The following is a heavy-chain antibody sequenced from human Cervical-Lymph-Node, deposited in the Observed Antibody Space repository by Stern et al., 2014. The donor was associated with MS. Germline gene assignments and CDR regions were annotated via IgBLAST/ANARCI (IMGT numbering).Heavy chain of an antibody. CDR3: ARVTTKSDY. CDR2: IYSDGNE. J-gene: IGHJ4*02. D-gene: IGHD1-1*01. CDR1: GFNVSNNY. V-gene: IGHV3-53*01. Sequence: EVQLVESGGSLIQPGGSLRLSCAASGFNVSNNYMTWVRQAPGKGLEWVSVIYSDGNEYYADSVRGRLITSRDNSNNTLYLHMNSLRAEDTAAYYCARVTTKSDYWGQGTLVTVSS.